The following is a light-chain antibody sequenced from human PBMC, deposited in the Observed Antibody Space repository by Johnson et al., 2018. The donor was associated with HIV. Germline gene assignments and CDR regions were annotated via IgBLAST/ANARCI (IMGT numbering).Light chain of an antibody. CDR2: DDN. J-gene: IGLJ1*01. V-gene: IGLV1-51*01. CDR1: SSNIGNNY. Sequence: HSVLTQPPSVSAAPGQKVTISCSGSSSNIGNNYVSWYQQLPGTAPKLLIYDDNKRPSRIPDRFSGSKSGTSATLGLTGLQTGDEADFYCGAWDSSLSAFVFGSWTTVTV. CDR3: GAWDSSLSAFV.